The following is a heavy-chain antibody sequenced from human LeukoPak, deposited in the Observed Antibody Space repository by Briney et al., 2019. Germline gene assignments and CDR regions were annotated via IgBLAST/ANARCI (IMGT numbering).Heavy chain of an antibody. CDR3: ARGKYSSSWYIFDP. CDR2: MYNSGST. J-gene: IGHJ5*02. CDR1: GGSVSSDNYY. Sequence: SETLSLTCTVTGGSVSSDNYYWSWIRQPPGKGLEWIGYMYNSGSTNYIPSLKSRVTMSADTSKNQLSLKLSAVTAADTAVYYCARGKYSSSWYIFDPWGQGALVTVSS. D-gene: IGHD6-13*01. V-gene: IGHV4-61*01.